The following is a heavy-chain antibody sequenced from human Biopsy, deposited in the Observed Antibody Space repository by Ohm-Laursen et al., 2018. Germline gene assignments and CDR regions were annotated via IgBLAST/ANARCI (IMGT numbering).Heavy chain of an antibody. D-gene: IGHD3-16*01. V-gene: IGHV3-74*03. CDR1: GFTFNSYC. J-gene: IGHJ3*02. CDR3: TRASRYGLDAFDM. CDR2: ITIDGSGT. Sequence: SLRLSCAASGFTFNSYCMHWVRQAPGKGLVWVARITIDGSGTKYADSVKGRFTVSRDNTKNTQYLKMNSLTAEDTAIYYCTRASRYGLDAFDMWGQGTMVIVSS.